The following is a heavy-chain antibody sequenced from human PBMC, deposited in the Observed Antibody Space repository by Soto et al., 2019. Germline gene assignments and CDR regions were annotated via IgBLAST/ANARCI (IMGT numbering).Heavy chain of an antibody. CDR3: ARDYDILTGHHPSAFDI. V-gene: IGHV4-31*03. CDR1: GCSISSVGYY. CDR2: IYYSGST. J-gene: IGHJ3*02. D-gene: IGHD3-9*01. Sequence: SLTCTVSGCSISSVGYYWSWIRQHPGKGLEWIGYIYYSGSTYYNPSLKSRVTISVDTPKNQFSLKLSSVTAADTAVYYCARDYDILTGHHPSAFDIWGQGTMVTVSS.